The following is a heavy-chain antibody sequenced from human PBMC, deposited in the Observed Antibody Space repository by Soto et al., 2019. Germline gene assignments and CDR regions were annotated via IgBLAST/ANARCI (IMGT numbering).Heavy chain of an antibody. CDR1: GFTFSSYW. J-gene: IGHJ4*02. D-gene: IGHD3-10*02. V-gene: IGHV3-74*01. CDR2: INSDGSST. Sequence: EVQLVESGGGLVPPGGSLRLSCAASGFTFSSYWMHWVRQAPGKGLVWVSRINSDGSSTSYADSVKGRFTISRENAKNTLYLQMNGLRAEDTAVYSGACLPPIVHHVRGLDYWGQGTLVTVSS. CDR3: ACLPPIVHHVRGLDY.